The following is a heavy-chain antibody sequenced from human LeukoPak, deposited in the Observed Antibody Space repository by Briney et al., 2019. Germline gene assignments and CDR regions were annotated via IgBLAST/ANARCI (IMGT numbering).Heavy chain of an antibody. CDR1: GFTFDDYA. D-gene: IGHD2-2*01. V-gene: IGHV3-43*02. Sequence: GGSLRLXCAASGFTFDDYAMHWDRRAPGKGLEWVSLISGDGGSTYYADSVKGRFTISRDNSKNSLYLQMNSLRTEDTALYYCAKDMGSRRAEAFDIWGQGTMVTVSS. CDR2: ISGDGGST. CDR3: AKDMGSRRAEAFDI. J-gene: IGHJ3*02.